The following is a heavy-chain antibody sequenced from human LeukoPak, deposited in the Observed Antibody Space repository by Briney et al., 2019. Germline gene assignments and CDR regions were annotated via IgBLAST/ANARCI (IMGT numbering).Heavy chain of an antibody. J-gene: IGHJ4*02. D-gene: IGHD3-16*02. V-gene: IGHV3-48*03. Sequence: GGSLRLSCAASGFTFSSYEMNWVRQAPGKGLEWVSCISSSGSTIYYADSVKGRFTISRDNAKNSLYLQMNSLRAEDTAVYYCARGGYTCYFDYWGQGTLVTVSS. CDR1: GFTFSSYE. CDR2: ISSSGSTI. CDR3: ARGGYTCYFDY.